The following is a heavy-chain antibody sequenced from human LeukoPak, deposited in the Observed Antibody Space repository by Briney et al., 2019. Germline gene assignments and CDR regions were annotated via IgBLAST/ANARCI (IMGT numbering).Heavy chain of an antibody. V-gene: IGHV4-39*07. CDR3: TRSGLTGMREYERADFYYYGMDL. Sequence: SETLSLTCTVPGGSISSSSYYWGWIRQPPGKGLEWIGEVNYRGSPNYNPSLESRVTISVDTSNNQLSLKLTSVTAADTALYYCTRSGLTGMREYERADFYYYGMDLWGQGTAVTVFS. J-gene: IGHJ6*02. D-gene: IGHD2/OR15-2a*01. CDR1: GGSISSSSYY. CDR2: VNYRGSP.